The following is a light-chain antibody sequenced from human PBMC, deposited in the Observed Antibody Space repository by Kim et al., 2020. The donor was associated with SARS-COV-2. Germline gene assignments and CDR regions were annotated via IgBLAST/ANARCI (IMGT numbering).Light chain of an antibody. V-gene: IGLV2-23*02. J-gene: IGLJ2*01. CDR2: EVS. CDR3: CSYAGSSTLV. Sequence: GQSITISRNRTSRDVGSNNLVAWYEQHPGKAPKLMIYEVSKRPSGVSNRFSGSKSGNTASLTISGLQAEDEADYYCCSYAGSSTLVFGGGTQLTVL. CDR1: SRDVGSNNL.